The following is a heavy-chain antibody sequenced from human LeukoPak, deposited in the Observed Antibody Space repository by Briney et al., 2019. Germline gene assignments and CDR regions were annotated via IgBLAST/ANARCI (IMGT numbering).Heavy chain of an antibody. CDR1: GGSFSGYY. J-gene: IGHJ5*02. Sequence: SETLSLTCAVCGGSFSGYYWSWLRQPPGKGLEWIGEINHSGSTNYNPSLKSRVTISVDTSKNQFSLKLSSVTAADTAVYYCARAGYCSSTSCRNWFDPWGQGTLVTVSS. CDR3: ARAGYCSSTSCRNWFDP. V-gene: IGHV4-34*01. D-gene: IGHD2-2*01. CDR2: INHSGST.